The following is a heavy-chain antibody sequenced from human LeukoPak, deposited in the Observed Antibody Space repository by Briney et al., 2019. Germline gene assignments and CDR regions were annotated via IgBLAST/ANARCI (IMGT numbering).Heavy chain of an antibody. CDR2: ISSSSSII. Sequence: GGSLRLSCGASGFTFNSYNMNWVRQAPGKGLEWVSYISSSSSIIYYTDSVKGRFTISRDDAKNSLYLQMNSLRAEDTAMYFCAGDDSSGYFFDFWGQGTLVTVSS. J-gene: IGHJ4*02. CDR1: GFTFNSYN. V-gene: IGHV3-48*01. CDR3: AGDDSSGYFFDF. D-gene: IGHD3-22*01.